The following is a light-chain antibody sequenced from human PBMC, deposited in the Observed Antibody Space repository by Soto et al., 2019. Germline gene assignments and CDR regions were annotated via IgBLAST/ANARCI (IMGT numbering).Light chain of an antibody. CDR1: QSINRD. J-gene: IGKJ5*01. CDR3: QQYKSWPIT. CDR2: GAS. Sequence: EIVMTQSPATLSVSPGESATLTCRASQSINRDLAWYVQKPGQAPRRVVYGASTWATGVPPRFTGSGSGTEFTLKIIGLQSEDFAVYYCQQYKSWPITFGQGTRLENK. V-gene: IGKV3D-15*01.